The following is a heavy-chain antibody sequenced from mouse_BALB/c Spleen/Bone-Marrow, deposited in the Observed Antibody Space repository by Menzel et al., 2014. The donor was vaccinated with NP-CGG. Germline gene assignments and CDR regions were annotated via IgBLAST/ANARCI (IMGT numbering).Heavy chain of an antibody. CDR3: ARESYYYENYARDY. CDR2: IAPGSGST. V-gene: IGHV1S41*01. CDR1: GYTFTSYW. D-gene: IGHD1-1*01. J-gene: IGHJ4*01. Sequence: DLVKPGASVKLSCKASGYTFTSYWINWIKQRPGQGLEWIGRIAPGSGSTYYNEMFKGKATLTVDTSSSTAYIQLSSLSSEDSAVYFCARESYYYENYARDYWGQGTSDTVAS.